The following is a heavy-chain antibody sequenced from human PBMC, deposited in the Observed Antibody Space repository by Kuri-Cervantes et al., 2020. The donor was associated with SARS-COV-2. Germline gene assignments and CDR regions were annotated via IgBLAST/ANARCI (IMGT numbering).Heavy chain of an antibody. D-gene: IGHD3-16*01. J-gene: IGHJ4*02. Sequence: SETLSLTCAVYGGSFCAYYWSWIRQPPGKGLEWIGEINHSGSTNYNPSLKSRVTISVDTSKHQLSLKLSSVTAADTAVYYCAGSPGGVFDCWGQGTLVTVSS. CDR3: AGSPGGVFDC. CDR2: INHSGST. V-gene: IGHV4-34*01. CDR1: GGSFCAYY.